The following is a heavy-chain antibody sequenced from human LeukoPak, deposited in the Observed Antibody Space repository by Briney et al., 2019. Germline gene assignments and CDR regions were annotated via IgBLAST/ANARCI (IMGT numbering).Heavy chain of an antibody. D-gene: IGHD3-9*01. CDR1: GFTFSSYW. CDR2: IKQDGSEK. CDR3: ASLGTYYDILTGYYMVDY. J-gene: IGHJ4*02. V-gene: IGHV3-7*01. Sequence: PGGSLRLSCAASGFTFSSYWMSWVRQAPGKGLEWVANIKQDGSEKYYVDSVKGRFTISRDNAKNSLYLRMNSLRAEDTAVYYCASLGTYYDILTGYYMVDYWGQGTLVTVSS.